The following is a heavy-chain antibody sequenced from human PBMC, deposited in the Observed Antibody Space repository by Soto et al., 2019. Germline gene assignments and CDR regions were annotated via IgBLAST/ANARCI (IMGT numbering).Heavy chain of an antibody. J-gene: IGHJ4*02. CDR2: IYYSGST. Sequence: ASETLSLTCTVSGGSISSSSSYWGWIRQPPGKGLEWIGTIYYSGSTYYNPSLKSRVTISVDTSKNQFSLKLSSVTAADTAVYYCARHASGWYSRFDYWGQGTQVTVSS. CDR1: GGSISSSSSY. V-gene: IGHV4-39*01. CDR3: ARHASGWYSRFDY. D-gene: IGHD6-19*01.